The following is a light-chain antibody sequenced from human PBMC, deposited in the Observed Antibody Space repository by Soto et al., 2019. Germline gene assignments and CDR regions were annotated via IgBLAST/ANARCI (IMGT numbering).Light chain of an antibody. CDR3: QQYNKWPYT. V-gene: IGKV3-15*01. CDR1: QSVGRN. J-gene: IGKJ2*01. CDR2: GAS. Sequence: DIVMTQSPATLCVSPGETAALSCRAGQSVGRNFAWYQQKPGQAPRLLIYGASTRATDIPARFRGSGSGTEFTLTISSLQSEDFAIYYCQQYNKWPYTFGQGTKLEIK.